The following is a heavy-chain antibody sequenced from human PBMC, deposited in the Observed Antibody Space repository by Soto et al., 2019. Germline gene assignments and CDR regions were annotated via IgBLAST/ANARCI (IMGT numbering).Heavy chain of an antibody. D-gene: IGHD4-17*01. CDR1: GGSISSSSYY. CDR2: IYYSGST. CDR3: ARTMTTVVTLDY. J-gene: IGHJ4*02. Sequence: QLQLQESGPGLVKPSETLSLTCTVSGGSISSSSYYWGWFRQPPGKGLEWIGSIYYSGSTYYSPSPLTRVTISVVASKNQFSLKLRSVTAADTAVYYCARTMTTVVTLDYWGQGTLVTVSS. V-gene: IGHV4-39*01.